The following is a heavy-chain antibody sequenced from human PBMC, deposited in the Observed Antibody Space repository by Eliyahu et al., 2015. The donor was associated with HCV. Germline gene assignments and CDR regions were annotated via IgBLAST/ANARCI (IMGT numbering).Heavy chain of an antibody. J-gene: IGHJ4*02. V-gene: IGHV4-59*01. CDR3: ARASFGWESPFDY. D-gene: IGHD1-26*01. Sequence: QVQLQESGPGLVKPSETLSLTCTVSGGSISTYYWSWIRQPPGKGLEWIGYIYYSGGTTSNPPLKSRVTISVDTSKNQFSLKLSSVTAADTAVYYCARASFGWESPFDYWGQGTLVTVSS. CDR2: IYYSGGT. CDR1: GGSISTYY.